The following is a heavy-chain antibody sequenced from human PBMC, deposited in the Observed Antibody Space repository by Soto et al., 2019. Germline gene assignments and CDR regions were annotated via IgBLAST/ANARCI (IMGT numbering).Heavy chain of an antibody. D-gene: IGHD3-3*01. CDR1: GYTFTSYD. V-gene: IGHV1-8*01. CDR3: ARGALHDFWSGYSKNWFDP. CDR2: MNPNSGNT. Sequence: ASVKVSCKASGYTFTSYDINWVRQATGQGLEWMGWMNPNSGNTGYAQKFQGRVTMTRNTSISTAYMELSSLRSEDTAVYYCARGALHDFWSGYSKNWFDPWGQGTLVTVSS. J-gene: IGHJ5*02.